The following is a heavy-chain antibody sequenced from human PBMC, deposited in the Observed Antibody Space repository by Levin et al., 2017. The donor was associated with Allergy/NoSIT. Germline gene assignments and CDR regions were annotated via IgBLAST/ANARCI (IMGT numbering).Heavy chain of an antibody. V-gene: IGHV4-4*07. D-gene: IGHD3-22*01. Sequence: SETLSLTCAVSGGSISNFFWAWIRQPAGKGLEWIGRLYTSGNTDYNPSLKSRVTMSVDTSKNQFSLRLSSVTAADTAVYYCAREHKDYDTSGYYYDYWGQGTLVTVSS. J-gene: IGHJ4*02. CDR1: GGSISNFF. CDR2: LYTSGNT. CDR3: AREHKDYDTSGYYYDY.